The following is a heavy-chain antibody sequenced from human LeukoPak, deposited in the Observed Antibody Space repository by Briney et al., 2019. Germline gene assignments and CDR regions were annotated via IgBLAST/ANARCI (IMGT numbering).Heavy chain of an antibody. CDR1: GFTFSSYN. D-gene: IGHD1-26*01. V-gene: IGHV3-21*01. CDR2: ITSSSTYI. Sequence: GGALRLSCAASGFTFSSYNMNWVRQAPGKGLEWVSSITSSSTYIYYADSVKGRFTISRDNARNSLSLQMNSLRAEDTAVYYCARDPYSGSYGNEYYYYMDVWGKGTTVTISS. J-gene: IGHJ6*03. CDR3: ARDPYSGSYGNEYYYYMDV.